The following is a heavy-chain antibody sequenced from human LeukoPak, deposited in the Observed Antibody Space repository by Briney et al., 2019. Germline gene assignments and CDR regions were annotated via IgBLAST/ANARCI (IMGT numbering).Heavy chain of an antibody. Sequence: GGSLRLSCAVSGFTFNEYVMSWVRQAPGSGLEWVSAVSSSGFSTYYADSVKGRFTISRDNFKNTLYLQLNSLRGEDTGAYYCARTMTTVTTFFYCGGQGTLVTVSS. CDR3: ARTMTTVTTFFYC. V-gene: IGHV3-23*01. CDR1: GFTFNEYV. CDR2: VSSSGFST. D-gene: IGHD4-17*01. J-gene: IGHJ4*02.